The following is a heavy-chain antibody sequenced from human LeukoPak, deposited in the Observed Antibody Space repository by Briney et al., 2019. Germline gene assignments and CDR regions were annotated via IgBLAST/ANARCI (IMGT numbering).Heavy chain of an antibody. CDR2: INHSGST. D-gene: IGHD3-16*02. Sequence: SETLSLTCTVSGGSISSSSYYWVWIRQPPGKGLEWIGEINHSGSTNYNPSLKSRVTISVDTSKNQFSLKLSSVTAADTAVYYCARLGGVSYYDYVWGSYRKAFYFDYWGQGTLVTVSS. V-gene: IGHV4-39*07. CDR1: GGSISSSSYY. CDR3: ARLGGVSYYDYVWGSYRKAFYFDY. J-gene: IGHJ4*02.